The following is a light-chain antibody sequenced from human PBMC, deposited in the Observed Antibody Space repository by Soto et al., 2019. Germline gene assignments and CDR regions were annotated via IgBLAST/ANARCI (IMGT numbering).Light chain of an antibody. Sequence: EIVMTQSPATLSVSPGERATLSSRASQSVSSNLAWYQQKPGQAPRLLIYGASTRATGIPARFSGSGSGTEFTLTISSLQSEDFALYYCQQYNDWATFGQGTRLEIK. CDR3: QQYNDWAT. J-gene: IGKJ5*01. CDR1: QSVSSN. V-gene: IGKV3D-15*01. CDR2: GAS.